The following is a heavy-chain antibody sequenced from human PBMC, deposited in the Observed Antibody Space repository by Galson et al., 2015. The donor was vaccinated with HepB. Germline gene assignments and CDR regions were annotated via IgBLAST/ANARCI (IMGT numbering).Heavy chain of an antibody. J-gene: IGHJ4*02. V-gene: IGHV3-7*01. Sequence: SLRLSCAASGFTFSSYWMSWVRQAPGKGLEWVANIKQDGSEKYYVDSVKGRFTISRDNAKNSLYLQMNSLRAEDTAVYYCARDLEGVGQYQTLFPSYWGQGTLVTVSS. CDR2: IKQDGSEK. D-gene: IGHD2-2*01. CDR3: ARDLEGVGQYQTLFPSY. CDR1: GFTFSSYW.